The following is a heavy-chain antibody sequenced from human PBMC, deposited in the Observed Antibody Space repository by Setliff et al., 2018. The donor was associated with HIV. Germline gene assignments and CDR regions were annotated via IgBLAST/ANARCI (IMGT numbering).Heavy chain of an antibody. CDR3: ARRSVRSSSKYFHH. V-gene: IGHV5-51*01. CDR2: IYPGDSET. CDR1: GFSIPTYW. J-gene: IGHJ1*01. Sequence: ESLKISCKGSGFSIPTYWIGWVRQMPGKGLEWMGIIYPGDSETTYSPSFQGQVTLSADKSISTAYLQWSSLKTSDTAMYYCARRSVRSSSKYFHHWGQGTLVTVSS. D-gene: IGHD6-6*01.